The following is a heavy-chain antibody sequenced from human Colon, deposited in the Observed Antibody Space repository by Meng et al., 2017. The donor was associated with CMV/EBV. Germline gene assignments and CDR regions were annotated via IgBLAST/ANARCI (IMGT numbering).Heavy chain of an antibody. J-gene: IGHJ4*02. CDR1: RYIFTTYA. D-gene: IGHD1-1*01. V-gene: IGHV7-4-1*02. Sequence: SCEAFRYIFTTYALNWVRQAPGQGLEWMGWINTNTGNPTYAQGFSGRFVFSLDTSASTAYLHISSLHPEDTAVYYCARTHVWNDFDYWGQGTLVTVSS. CDR2: INTNTGNP. CDR3: ARTHVWNDFDY.